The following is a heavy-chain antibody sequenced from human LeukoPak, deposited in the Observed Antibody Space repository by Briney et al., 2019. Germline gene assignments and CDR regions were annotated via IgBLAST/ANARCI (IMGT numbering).Heavy chain of an antibody. Sequence: TSETLSLTCTVSGGSISSSSYYWGWIRQPPGKGLEWIGSIYYSGSTYYNPSLKSRVTISVDTSKNQFSLKLSSVTAADTAVYYCARDVGPLDYWGQGTLVTVSS. V-gene: IGHV4-39*07. CDR3: ARDVGPLDY. CDR1: GGSISSSSYY. CDR2: IYYSGST. J-gene: IGHJ4*02. D-gene: IGHD1-26*01.